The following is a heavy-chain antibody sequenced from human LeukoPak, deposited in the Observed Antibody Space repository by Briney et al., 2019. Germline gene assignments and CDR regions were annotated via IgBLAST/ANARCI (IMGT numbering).Heavy chain of an antibody. CDR1: GFTFSNAW. D-gene: IGHD3-9*01. CDR3: TTSAGPLRYFDWLLSFDY. J-gene: IGHJ4*02. Sequence: PGGSPRLSCAASGFTFSNAWMSWVRQAPGKGLEWVGRIKSKTDGGTTDYAAPVKGRFTISRDDSKNTLYLQMNSLKTEDTAVYYCTTSAGPLRYFDWLLSFDYWGQGTLVTVSS. V-gene: IGHV3-15*01. CDR2: IKSKTDGGTT.